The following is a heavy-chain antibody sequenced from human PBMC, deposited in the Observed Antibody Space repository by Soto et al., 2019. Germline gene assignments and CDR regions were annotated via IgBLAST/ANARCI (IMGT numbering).Heavy chain of an antibody. D-gene: IGHD3-10*01. V-gene: IGHV5-51*01. CDR2: IYPGDSDT. J-gene: IGHJ6*02. Sequence: GKGLEWMGIIYPGDSDTNYSPSFQGHVTISADKSISTAYLQWSSLKASDTAMYYCASTSVLATPYGMDVWGQGTTVTVSS. CDR3: ASTSVLATPYGMDV.